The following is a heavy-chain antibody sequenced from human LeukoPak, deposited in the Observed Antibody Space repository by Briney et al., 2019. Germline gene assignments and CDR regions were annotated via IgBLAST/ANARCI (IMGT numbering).Heavy chain of an antibody. D-gene: IGHD6-19*01. J-gene: IGHJ4*02. CDR3: AKDRGTSSGWYGGS. V-gene: IGHV3-23*01. CDR1: GFTFSSYA. CDR2: ISGSGGSP. Sequence: GGSLRLSCAASGFTFSSYAMSWVRQAPGKGLEWVSAISGSGGSPYYADSVKGRFTISRDNSKNTLYLQMNSLRAEDTAVYYCAKDRGTSSGWYGGSWGQGTLVTVSS.